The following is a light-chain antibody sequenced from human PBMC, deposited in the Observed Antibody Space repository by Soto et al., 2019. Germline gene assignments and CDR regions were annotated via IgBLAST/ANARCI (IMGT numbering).Light chain of an antibody. CDR1: QTISSW. CDR2: KAS. CDR3: QHYNSYSEA. J-gene: IGKJ1*01. Sequence: ESQMNQYTSTLSGSVGDRVTITCLASQTISSWLAWYQQKPGKAPKLLIYKASTLKSGVPSRFSGSGSGTEFTLTISSLQPDDFATYYCQHYNSYSEAFGQGTKVDI. V-gene: IGKV1-5*03.